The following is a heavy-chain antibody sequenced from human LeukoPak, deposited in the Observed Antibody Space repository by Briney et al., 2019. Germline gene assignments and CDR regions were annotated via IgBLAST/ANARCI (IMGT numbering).Heavy chain of an antibody. CDR1: GGSFSGYY. CDR2: INHSGST. J-gene: IGHJ4*02. Sequence: SETLSLTCAVYGGSFSGYYWSWIRQPPGKGLEWIGEINHSGSTNYNPSLKSRVTISVDTSKNQFSLKLSSVTAADTAVYYCARGRLYFRSGLYYFDYWGQGTLVTVSS. CDR3: ARGRLYFRSGLYYFDY. V-gene: IGHV4-34*01. D-gene: IGHD3-3*01.